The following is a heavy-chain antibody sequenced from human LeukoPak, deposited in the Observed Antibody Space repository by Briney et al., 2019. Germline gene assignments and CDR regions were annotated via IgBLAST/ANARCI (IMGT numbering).Heavy chain of an antibody. V-gene: IGHV3-23*01. CDR1: GFTFSIYA. J-gene: IGHJ5*02. CDR2: ITSRDGTT. Sequence: AGGSLRLSCAASGFTFSIYAMSWVRQTPGKGLEWASSITSRDGTTYYTDSVKGRFTIPRDNSENTLYLQMNSLRAEDTAIYYCVRDRPNYYDSSGHYYRRNGDHWGQGTLVTVSS. D-gene: IGHD3-22*01. CDR3: VRDRPNYYDSSGHYYRRNGDH.